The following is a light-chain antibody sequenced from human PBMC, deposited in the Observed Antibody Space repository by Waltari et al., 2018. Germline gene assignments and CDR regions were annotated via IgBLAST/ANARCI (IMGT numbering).Light chain of an antibody. Sequence: IVLTQSPGTLSLSPGERATLSCRASQSVSIYLVWYQQKPGQAPRLLIYHTSTRATGIPDRFSGSGSGTDFSLTISGLEPEDFAVYYCQHYKNLPVSFGQGTRVEIK. V-gene: IGKV3-20*01. J-gene: IGKJ1*01. CDR2: HTS. CDR1: QSVSIY. CDR3: QHYKNLPVS.